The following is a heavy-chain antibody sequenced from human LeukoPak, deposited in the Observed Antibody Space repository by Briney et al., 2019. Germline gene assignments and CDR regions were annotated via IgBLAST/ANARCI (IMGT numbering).Heavy chain of an antibody. D-gene: IGHD5-24*01. J-gene: IGHJ4*02. V-gene: IGHV3-15*01. CDR3: TTDTRRDDYSSSFDY. CDR1: GFTFSNAW. CDR2: IKSKTDGGTT. Sequence: GGSLRLSCAGSGFTFSNAWMSWVRQAPGKGLEWVARIKSKTDGGTTDCAAPVKGRFTISRDDSKNTLYLQMNSLKTEDTAVYYCTTDTRRDDYSSSFDYWGQRTLVTVSS.